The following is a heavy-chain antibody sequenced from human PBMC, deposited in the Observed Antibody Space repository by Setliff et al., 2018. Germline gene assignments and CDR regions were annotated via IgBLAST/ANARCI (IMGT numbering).Heavy chain of an antibody. Sequence: ASVKVSCQASGATFSSYGISWVRQAPGQGLEWMGGTIPMFGNTNYVQKLQGRVTMTTDTSTSTAYMELRSLRSDDTAVYYCARDYGASDGFDIWGQGTMVTVSS. J-gene: IGHJ3*02. D-gene: IGHD4-17*01. V-gene: IGHV1-18*01. CDR1: GATFSSYG. CDR2: TIPMFGNT. CDR3: ARDYGASDGFDI.